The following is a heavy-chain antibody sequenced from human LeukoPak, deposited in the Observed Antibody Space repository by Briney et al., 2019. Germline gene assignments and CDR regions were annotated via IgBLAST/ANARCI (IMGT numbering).Heavy chain of an antibody. CDR2: IYYSGST. V-gene: IGHV4-39*01. J-gene: IGHJ4*02. Sequence: PSETLSLTCTVSGGSISSSSYYWGWIRQPPGEGLEWIGSIYYSGSTYYNPSLKSRVTISVDTSKNQFSLKLSSVTAADTAVYYCASLYYYDSSGFPYYFDYWGQGTLVTVSS. CDR3: ASLYYYDSSGFPYYFDY. D-gene: IGHD3-22*01. CDR1: GGSISSSSYY.